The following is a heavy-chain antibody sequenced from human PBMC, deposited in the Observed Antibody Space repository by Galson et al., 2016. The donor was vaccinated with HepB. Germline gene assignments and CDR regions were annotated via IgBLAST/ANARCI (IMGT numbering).Heavy chain of an antibody. J-gene: IGHJ4*02. CDR2: ISHDGSRK. CDR1: GFTFRSYD. D-gene: IGHD5-24*01. CDR3: AKDGRWRSQEARIHY. Sequence: SLRLSCAASGFTFRSYDMHWVRQAPGKGLEWVAAISHDGSRKSYVHSVKGRFTISRDNSKNTLDLQMNSLRPEDTALYYCAKDGRWRSQEARIHYWGQGTLVTVSS. V-gene: IGHV3-30*18.